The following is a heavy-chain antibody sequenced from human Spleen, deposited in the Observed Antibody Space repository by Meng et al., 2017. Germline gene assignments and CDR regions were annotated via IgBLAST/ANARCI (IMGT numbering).Heavy chain of an antibody. CDR3: LRGSGGSV. J-gene: IGHJ1*01. D-gene: IGHD3-10*01. Sequence: QPQLQESGPGLVKPSEALSLTCSVSGGSIGSNNYHWGWIRQPPGKGLEWIGEIPHRGSSAYNPSLKSRVSMSIDKSKNQFSLKLTSVTAADTAVYHCLRGSGGSVWGQGTLVTVSS. CDR1: GGSIGSNNYH. CDR2: IPHRGSS. V-gene: IGHV4-39*07.